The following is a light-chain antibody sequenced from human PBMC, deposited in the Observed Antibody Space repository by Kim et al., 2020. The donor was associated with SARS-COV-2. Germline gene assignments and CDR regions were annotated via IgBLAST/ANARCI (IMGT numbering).Light chain of an antibody. CDR3: SSYAGRYTWV. J-gene: IGLJ3*02. Sequence: GQSVTISCTGTSSDVGDYDYVSWHQQRPGKAPKLMIFDVSKRPSGVPDRFSASKSANTASLTISGLQAEDEADYYCSSYAGRYTWVFGGGTKVTVL. CDR2: DVS. V-gene: IGLV2-11*01. CDR1: SSDVGDYDY.